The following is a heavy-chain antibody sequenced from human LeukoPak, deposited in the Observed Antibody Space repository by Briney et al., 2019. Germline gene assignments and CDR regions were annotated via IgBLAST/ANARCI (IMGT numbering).Heavy chain of an antibody. D-gene: IGHD6-13*01. CDR3: ARIGHGSWYWYYYGMDV. J-gene: IGHJ6*02. V-gene: IGHV3-21*04. CDR1: GFTFSSYS. CDR2: ISSSSSYI. Sequence: PGGSLRLSCAASGFTFSSYSMNWVRQAPGKGLEWVSSISSSSSYIYYADSVKGRFTISRDNAKNSLYLQMNSLRAEDTAVYYCARIGHGSWYWYYYGMDVWGQGTTVTVSS.